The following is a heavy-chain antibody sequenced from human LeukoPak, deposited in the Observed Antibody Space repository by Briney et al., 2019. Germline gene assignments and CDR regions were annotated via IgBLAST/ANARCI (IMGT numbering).Heavy chain of an antibody. CDR2: IYHSGNT. CDR1: DGSINGYY. J-gene: IGHJ4*02. Sequence: SETLSLTCTVSDGSINGYYWSWIRQPPGKGLEWIGYIYHSGNTYYNPSLKSRVTISVDTSKNQFSLKLSSVTAADTAVYYCARGNYYPRPPFDYWGQGTLVTVSS. V-gene: IGHV4-59*12. CDR3: ARGNYYPRPPFDY. D-gene: IGHD3-10*01.